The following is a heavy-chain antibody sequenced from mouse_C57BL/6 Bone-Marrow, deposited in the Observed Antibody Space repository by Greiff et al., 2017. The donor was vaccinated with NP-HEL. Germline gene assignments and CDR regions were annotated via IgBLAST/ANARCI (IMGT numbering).Heavy chain of an antibody. CDR1: GFTFSNYW. D-gene: IGHD1-1*01. J-gene: IGHJ4*01. CDR3: MRYYGSSYAMDY. CDR2: IRLKSDNYAT. V-gene: IGHV6-3*01. Sequence: EVKLVESGGGLVQPGGSMKLSCVASGFTFSNYWMNWVRQSPEKGLEWVAQIRLKSDNYATHYAESVKGRFTISRDDSKSSVYLQMNNLRAEDTGIYYCMRYYGSSYAMDYWGQGTSVTVSS.